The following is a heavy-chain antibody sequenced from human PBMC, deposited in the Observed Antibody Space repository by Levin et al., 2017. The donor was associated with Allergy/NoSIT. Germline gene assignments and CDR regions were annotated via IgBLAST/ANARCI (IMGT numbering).Heavy chain of an antibody. J-gene: IGHJ4*02. V-gene: IGHV3-11*01. D-gene: IGHD5-24*01. CDR3: ARVGFVPRDGYNNKGFFFY. CDR2: ISSSGSTI. Sequence: GESLKISCAASGFTFSDYYMSWIRQAPGKGLEWVSYISSSGSTIYYADSVKGRFTISRDNAKNSLYLQMNSLRAEDTAVYYCARVGFVPRDGYNNKGFFFYWGQGTLVTVSS. CDR1: GFTFSDYY.